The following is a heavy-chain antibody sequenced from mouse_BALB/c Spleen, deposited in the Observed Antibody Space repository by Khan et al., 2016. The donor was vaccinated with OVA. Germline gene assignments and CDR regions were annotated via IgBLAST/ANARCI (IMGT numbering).Heavy chain of an antibody. CDR3: ARPYRYDGRAWFAY. Sequence: EVQLQESGGGLVQPGGSLKLSCAASGFDFSRYWMSWVRQAPGKGLEWIGEINPDSSTINYTPSLKDKFIISRDKAKNTLYLQMSKVRSEDTALYYCARPYRYDGRAWFAYWGHGTLVTVSA. J-gene: IGHJ3*01. CDR1: GFDFSRYW. V-gene: IGHV4-1*02. CDR2: INPDSSTI. D-gene: IGHD2-14*01.